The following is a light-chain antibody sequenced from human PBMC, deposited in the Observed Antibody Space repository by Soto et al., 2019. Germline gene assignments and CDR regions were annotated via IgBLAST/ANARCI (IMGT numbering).Light chain of an antibody. CDR3: QQYFRTRT. Sequence: DIVMTQSPESLAVALGERATINCKSSQSVLYSSNNKNYLAWYQQKPGQPPKLVIFWASIRESGVPDRFSGSGSGTDFTLTISSLQAEDVAVYYCQQYFRTRTFGQGTKLEIK. J-gene: IGKJ2*01. CDR1: QSVLYSSNNKNY. CDR2: WAS. V-gene: IGKV4-1*01.